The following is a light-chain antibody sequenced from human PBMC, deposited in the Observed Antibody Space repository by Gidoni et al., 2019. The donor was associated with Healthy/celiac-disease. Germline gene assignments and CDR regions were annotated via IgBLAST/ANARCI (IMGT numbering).Light chain of an antibody. Sequence: SYELTQPPSVSVSPGQTARITCSGDKLGDKYACWYQQKPGQSPVLVIYQDSKRPSGIPERFSGSNYGNTATLTISGTQAMDEADYYCQAWDSSTYYVFGTGTKVTVL. CDR3: QAWDSSTYYV. J-gene: IGLJ1*01. CDR1: KLGDKY. V-gene: IGLV3-1*01. CDR2: QDS.